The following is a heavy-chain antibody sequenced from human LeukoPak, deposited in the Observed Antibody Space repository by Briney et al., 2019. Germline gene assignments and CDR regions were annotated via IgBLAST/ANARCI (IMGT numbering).Heavy chain of an antibody. CDR1: TXTIXX. CDR2: INPSGGST. CDR3: ARVRGYFDY. Sequence: TXTIXXMHWVREAXGQGLEGMGIINPSGGSTSYAQKFQGRVTITRDTSTSTVYMELSSLRSEDTAVYYCARVRGYFDYWGQGTLVTVSS. V-gene: IGHV1-46*01. J-gene: IGHJ4*02.